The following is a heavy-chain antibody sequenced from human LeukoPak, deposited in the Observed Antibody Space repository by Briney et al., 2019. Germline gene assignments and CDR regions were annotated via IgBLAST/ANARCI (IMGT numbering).Heavy chain of an antibody. CDR3: ARQVTFGYAYAYYFDY. Sequence: WVRQAPGKGLEWIGNFHYSGSTYYNPSLKSRVTISVDTSKNQFSLRLSSVTAADTAVYYCARQVTFGYAYAYYFDYWGQGTLVTVSS. J-gene: IGHJ4*02. CDR2: FHYSGST. V-gene: IGHV4-39*01. D-gene: IGHD3-16*01.